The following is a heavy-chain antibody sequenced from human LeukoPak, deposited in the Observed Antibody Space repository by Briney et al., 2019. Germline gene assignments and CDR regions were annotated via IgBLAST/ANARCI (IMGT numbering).Heavy chain of an antibody. D-gene: IGHD6-19*01. V-gene: IGHV3-30*04. CDR1: GFTFSSYA. CDR2: ISYDGGNK. J-gene: IGHJ4*02. CDR3: ARDRGYTSGWPNFDY. Sequence: GRSLRLSCAASGFTFSSYAMHWVRQAPGKGLEWVAVISYDGGNKYYPDSVKGRFTISRDNSKNTLYLQMNSLRGEDTSVYHCARDRGYTSGWPNFDYWGQGTLVTVSS.